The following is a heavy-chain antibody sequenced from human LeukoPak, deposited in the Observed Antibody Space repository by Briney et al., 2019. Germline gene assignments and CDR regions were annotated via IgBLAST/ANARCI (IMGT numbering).Heavy chain of an antibody. D-gene: IGHD2-15*01. J-gene: IGHJ6*04. CDR3: ARGGCSGGSCYPRYYYGMDV. CDR2: IDTAGYP. CDR1: GFTFSSYY. Sequence: GGSLRLSCAASGFTFSSYYMHWVRQATGKGLEWVSAIDTAGYPYYPGSVKRRFTISRENAKNSLYLQMNSLRAGDTAVYYCARGGCSGGSCYPRYYYGMDVWGKGTTVTVSS. V-gene: IGHV3-13*05.